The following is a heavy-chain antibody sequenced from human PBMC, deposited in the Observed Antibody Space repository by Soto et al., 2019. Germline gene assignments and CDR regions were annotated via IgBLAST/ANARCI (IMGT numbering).Heavy chain of an antibody. CDR1: GFTFSSYS. CDR3: AGGSYGVTPFDY. V-gene: IGHV3-21*01. CDR2: ISSSSSYI. J-gene: IGHJ4*02. Sequence: EVQLVESGGGLVKPGGSLRLSCAASGFTFSSYSMNWVRQAPGKGLEWVSSISSSSSYIYYADSVKGRFTISRDNAKNSLYLQMNSLRAEDTAVYYCAGGSYGVTPFDYWGQGTLVTVAS. D-gene: IGHD5-18*01.